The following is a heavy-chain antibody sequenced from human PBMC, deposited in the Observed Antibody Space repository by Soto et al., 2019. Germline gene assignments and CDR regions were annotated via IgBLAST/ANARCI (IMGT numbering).Heavy chain of an antibody. V-gene: IGHV4-39*01. CDR3: ARRPELRARRYYLDY. CDR2: IHYSGST. J-gene: IGHJ4*02. Sequence: PSETLSLTCTVSGGSISSDFFHWGWIRQPPGKGLEWIGSIHYSGSTYYNPSLKSRVTISVDTSKNQFSLKLSSVTAADTAVYYCARRPELRARRYYLDYWGPGTLVTVSS. CDR1: GGSISSDFFH. D-gene: IGHD1-7*01.